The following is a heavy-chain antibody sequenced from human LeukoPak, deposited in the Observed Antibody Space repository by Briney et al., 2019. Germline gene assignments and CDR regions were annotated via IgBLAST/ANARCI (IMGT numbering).Heavy chain of an antibody. V-gene: IGHV4-34*01. CDR2: INHSGST. J-gene: IGHJ4*02. Sequence: SETPSLTCAVYGGSFSGYYWNWIRQPPGKGLGWIGEINHSGSTNYNPSLKSRVTVSLDTSKNQFSLKLSSVTAADTAVYYCARGRAYFDWGQGTLVTVSS. D-gene: IGHD3-9*01. CDR3: ARGRAYFD. CDR1: GGSFSGYY.